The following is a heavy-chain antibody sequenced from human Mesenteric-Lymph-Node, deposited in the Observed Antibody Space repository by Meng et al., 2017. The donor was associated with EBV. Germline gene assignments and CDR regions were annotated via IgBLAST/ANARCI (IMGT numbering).Heavy chain of an antibody. J-gene: IGHJ4*02. D-gene: IGHD3-10*01. Sequence: QVRRTQGGAGLLKPSETLSLTCVVYGGSFSGYYCTWIRQPPGKGLEWIGEINHSGSTNYNPSLKSRVTISLDTSKNQFSLKLNSVTAADTAVYYCARGKTMVRGVTSDYWGQGTLVTVSS. CDR2: INHSGST. CDR3: ARGKTMVRGVTSDY. CDR1: GGSFSGYY. V-gene: IGHV4-34*01.